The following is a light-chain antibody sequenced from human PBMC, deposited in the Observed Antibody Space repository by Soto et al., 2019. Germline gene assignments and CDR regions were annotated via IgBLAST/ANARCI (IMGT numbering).Light chain of an antibody. J-gene: IGLJ2*01. CDR3: AAWDDSLRAVV. CDR1: RSNVGTYA. Sequence: LTQSPSASATPGQRVTMSCSGTRSNVGTYAVNWYQQLPGTAPTLLIFRNHQRPSGVPDRFSGSKSGTSASLAISAPQSEDEDDYYCAAWDDSLRAVVFGGGTKLTVL. CDR2: RNH. V-gene: IGLV1-44*01.